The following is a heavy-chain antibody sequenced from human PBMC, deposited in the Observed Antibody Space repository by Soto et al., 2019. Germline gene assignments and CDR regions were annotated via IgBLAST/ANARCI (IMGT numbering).Heavy chain of an antibody. D-gene: IGHD2-15*01. Sequence: LRLSYTVSGVIFSTTAKHWGRLLPGKGLEWVAVILNDGSNAHHADSVKGRFTISRDNSKNTLYLQMNSLRAEDTAVYYFARDIGACSGCPCYSDDIDSWGQQT. CDR3: ARDIGACSGCPCYSDDIDS. V-gene: IGHV3-33*01. CDR1: GVIFSTTA. CDR2: ILNDGSNA. J-gene: IGHJ4*02.